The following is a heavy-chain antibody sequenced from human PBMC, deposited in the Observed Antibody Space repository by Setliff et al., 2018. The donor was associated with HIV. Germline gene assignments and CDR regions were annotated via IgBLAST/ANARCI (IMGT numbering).Heavy chain of an antibody. CDR2: ISGYNGNT. D-gene: IGHD3-22*01. CDR1: GYTFTSYG. J-gene: IGHJ6*03. V-gene: IGHV1-18*01. CDR3: ARGTPYIYDRSGYNGGRDSYYYMDV. Sequence: GASVKVSCKASGYTFTSYGLCWVRQAPGQGLEWMGWISGYNGNTNYAQKFQGRVTMTTDTSTSTAYMDLRSLRSDDTAVYYCARGTPYIYDRSGYNGGRDSYYYMDVWGKGATVTVSS.